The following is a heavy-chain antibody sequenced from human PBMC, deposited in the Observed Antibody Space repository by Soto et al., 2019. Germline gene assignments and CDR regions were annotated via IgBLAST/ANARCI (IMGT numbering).Heavy chain of an antibody. CDR1: GFTFSSYA. D-gene: IGHD3-22*01. J-gene: IGHJ4*02. CDR2: ISGSGSTI. Sequence: GGSLRLSCAASGFTFSSYAVSWVRQAPGKGPEWISSISGSGSTIYYADSVKGRFTISRDNSKNTLYLQMSSLRAEDTAVYYCAKVFYYYDSSGYYYFDYWGQGTLVTVS. V-gene: IGHV3-23*01. CDR3: AKVFYYYDSSGYYYFDY.